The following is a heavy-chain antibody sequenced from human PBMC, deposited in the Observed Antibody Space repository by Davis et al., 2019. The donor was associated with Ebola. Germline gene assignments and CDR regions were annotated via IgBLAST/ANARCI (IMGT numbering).Heavy chain of an antibody. CDR1: GYTFTSYG. CDR3: ARAQFPTTSDH. D-gene: IGHD1-1*01. V-gene: IGHV1-18*04. J-gene: IGHJ4*02. Sequence: AASVKVSCKASGYTFTSYGISWVRQAPGQGLEWMGWINAYNGNTNYAQNVQGRVIMTSDTSTSTAYMEVGSLRSDDTAVYYCARAQFPTTSDHWGQGTLVTVSS. CDR2: INAYNGNT.